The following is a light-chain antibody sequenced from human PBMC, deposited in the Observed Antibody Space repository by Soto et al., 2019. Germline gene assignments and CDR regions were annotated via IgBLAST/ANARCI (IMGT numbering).Light chain of an antibody. CDR1: QSLAHSEGNTY. J-gene: IGKJ1*01. V-gene: IGKV2-24*01. CDR2: KVS. Sequence: DVVMTQTPLSSPVTLGQPASLSCRSIQSLAHSEGNTYLSWLQQRPGQPPRLLIYKVSNRLSGVPDRFSASGAETDFTLKISRVEAEDVGLYYCMQATHFPRTFGQGNKVEIK. CDR3: MQATHFPRT.